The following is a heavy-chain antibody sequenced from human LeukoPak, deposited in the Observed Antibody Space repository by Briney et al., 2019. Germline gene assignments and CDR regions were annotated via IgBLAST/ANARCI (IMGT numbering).Heavy chain of an antibody. CDR3: VRDSSGTY. D-gene: IGHD3-22*01. J-gene: IGHJ4*02. CDR1: GFSFSDHD. CDR2: IGSGASHI. V-gene: IGHV3-21*06. Sequence: GGSLRLSCAASGFSFSDHDLNWVRQAPGKGLEWVSFIGSGASHIYYADSVRGRFTISRDNGHNFLYLQMNSLRVEDTAVYYCVRDSSGTYWGQGTLVTVSS.